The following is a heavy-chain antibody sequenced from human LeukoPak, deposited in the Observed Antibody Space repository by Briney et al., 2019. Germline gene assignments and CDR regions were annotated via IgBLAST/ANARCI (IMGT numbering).Heavy chain of an antibody. CDR1: GGSFSGYY. D-gene: IGHD4-17*01. CDR2: IDDSGTT. V-gene: IGHV4-34*01. J-gene: IGHJ4*02. Sequence: SETLSLTCAVYGGSFSGYYWGWSRQSPGKGMEWIGEIDDSGTTNYNPSLKSRLTLSVDTSKNQFSLQLNSVTAADMAVYYCARIYGDYIVYWGRGTLVTVSS. CDR3: ARIYGDYIVY.